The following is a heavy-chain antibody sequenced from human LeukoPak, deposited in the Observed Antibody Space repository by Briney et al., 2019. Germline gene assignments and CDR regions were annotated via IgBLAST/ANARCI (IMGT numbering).Heavy chain of an antibody. CDR2: ISGNGVGT. J-gene: IGHJ4*02. D-gene: IGHD3-10*01. CDR1: GFTFSSYA. Sequence: AGGSLRLSCAASGFTFSSYAMSWVRQAPGKGLEWVSAISGNGVGTYYADSVKGRFTISRDNSKNTLYLQMNSLRAEDTAVYYCAKSLRIAMVRGVFGYWGQGTLVTVSS. V-gene: IGHV3-23*01. CDR3: AKSLRIAMVRGVFGY.